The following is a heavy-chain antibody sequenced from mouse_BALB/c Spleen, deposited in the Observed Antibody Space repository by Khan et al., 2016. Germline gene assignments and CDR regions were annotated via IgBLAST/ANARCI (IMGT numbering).Heavy chain of an antibody. CDR1: GYSITSDYA. D-gene: IGHD2-4*01. CDR2: ISYSGST. CDR3: ARRGRYDYDDAMYN. Sequence: EVQLQESGPGLVKPSQSLSLTCTVTGYSITSDYAWNWIRQFPGNKLEWMGYISYSGSTSYNPSLKSRISITRDTSKNQFFLQLNSVTTEDTATYYCARRGRYDYDDAMYNWGQGTSVTVSS. V-gene: IGHV3-2*02. J-gene: IGHJ4*01.